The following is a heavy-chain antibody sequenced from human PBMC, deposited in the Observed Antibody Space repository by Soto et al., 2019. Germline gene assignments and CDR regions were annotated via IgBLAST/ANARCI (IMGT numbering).Heavy chain of an antibody. J-gene: IGHJ4*02. V-gene: IGHV4-59*08. CDR3: AGHSSGWSPFDY. CDR1: GGSLSSYY. Sequence: PSETLSLTCTVSGGSLSSYYWSWIRQPPGKGLEWIGYIYYSGSTNYNPSLKSRVTISVDTSKNQFSLKLSSVTAADTAVYYCAGHSSGWSPFDYWGQGTLVTVSS. D-gene: IGHD6-19*01. CDR2: IYYSGST.